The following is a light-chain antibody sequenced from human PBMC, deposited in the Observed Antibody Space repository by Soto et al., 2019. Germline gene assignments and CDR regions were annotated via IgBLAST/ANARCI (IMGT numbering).Light chain of an antibody. CDR1: QSVSSTY. CDR2: GPS. CDR3: HQYGSSPRT. Sequence: EIVLTQSPGTLSLSPGERATLSCRASQSVSSTYLAWYQHKPGQAPRLLIYGPSSRAAGIPDRFSGSGSGANFTLTSSRLEPEDFAVYYCHQYGSSPRTFGQGTRLEIK. V-gene: IGKV3-20*01. J-gene: IGKJ5*01.